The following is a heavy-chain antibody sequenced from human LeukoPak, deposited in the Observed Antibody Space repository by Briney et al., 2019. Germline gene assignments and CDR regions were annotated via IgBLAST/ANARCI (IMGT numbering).Heavy chain of an antibody. D-gene: IGHD3-22*01. V-gene: IGHV4-34*01. CDR2: MNHSGSS. CDR3: ARERYYYDSSGWDV. Sequence: SETLSLTCAVYGGSFSGYYWGWIRQHPGKGREWIGVMNHSGSSNSNPSRKSRVTISVDTSKNQFFLKLSSVTSGARAVYYGARERYYYDSSGWDVWGKGTTVTISS. J-gene: IGHJ6*04. CDR1: GGSFSGYY.